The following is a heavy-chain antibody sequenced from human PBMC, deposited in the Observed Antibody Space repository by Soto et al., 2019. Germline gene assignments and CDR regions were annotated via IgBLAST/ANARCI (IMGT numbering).Heavy chain of an antibody. CDR1: GDSLTSPNYY. J-gene: IGHJ5*01. V-gene: IGHV4-30-4*01. CDR3: ARPEYSFRSLNWFDF. Sequence: SETLSLTCTVSGDSLTSPNYYWSWIRRSPGKGLEWLGYIYVGGTTYYNPSLRSRCTISMDTSKSQFSLKLNSVTAADTAIYYCARPEYSFRSLNWFDFWGPGTLVTVSS. CDR2: IYVGGTT. D-gene: IGHD6-6*01.